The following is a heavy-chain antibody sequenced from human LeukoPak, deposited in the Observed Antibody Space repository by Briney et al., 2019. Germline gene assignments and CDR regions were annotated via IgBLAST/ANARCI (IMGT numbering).Heavy chain of an antibody. Sequence: PGGSLRLSCAASGFTFSSYSMNWVRQAPGKGLEWVSYISSSSSYIYYADSVKGRFTISRDNAKNTLYLQMNSLRAEDTAVYYCAKGSKGVVFTRDHYMDVWGKGTTVTISS. CDR2: ISSSSSYI. CDR1: GFTFSSYS. V-gene: IGHV3-21*05. D-gene: IGHD3-3*01. CDR3: AKGSKGVVFTRDHYMDV. J-gene: IGHJ6*03.